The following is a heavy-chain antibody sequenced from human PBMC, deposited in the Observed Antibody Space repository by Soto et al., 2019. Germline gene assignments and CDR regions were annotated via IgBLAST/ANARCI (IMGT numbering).Heavy chain of an antibody. Sequence: GASVKVSCKASGFTFTSSAVQWVRQARGQRLEWIGWIVVGSGNTNYAQKFQERVTITRDMSTSTAYMELSSLRSEDTAVYYCAKVGERYYDILTGYYVPYYYYGMDVWGQGTTVTVSS. CDR3: AKVGERYYDILTGYYVPYYYYGMDV. J-gene: IGHJ6*02. CDR1: GFTFTSSA. D-gene: IGHD3-9*01. V-gene: IGHV1-58*01. CDR2: IVVGSGNT.